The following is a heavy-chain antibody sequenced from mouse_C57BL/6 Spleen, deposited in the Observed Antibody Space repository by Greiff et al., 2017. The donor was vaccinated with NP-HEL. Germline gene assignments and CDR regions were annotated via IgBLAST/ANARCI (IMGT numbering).Heavy chain of an antibody. CDR2: IFPGSGSP. CDR1: GYTFTDYY. CDR3: ARPPGSSYDFAY. J-gene: IGHJ2*01. Sequence: QVQLQQSGPELVKPGASVKISCKASGYTFTDYYINWVKQRPGQGLAWIGWIFPGSGSPYYNEKFKGKATLTVDKSSSTAYMLLRSLTYEDAAVYFCARPPGSSYDFAYWGQGTTLTVSS. V-gene: IGHV1-75*01. D-gene: IGHD1-1*01.